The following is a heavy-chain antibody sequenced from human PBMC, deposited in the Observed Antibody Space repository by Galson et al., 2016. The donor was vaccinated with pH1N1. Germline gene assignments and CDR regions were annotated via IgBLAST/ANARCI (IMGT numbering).Heavy chain of an antibody. CDR2: LYKSGST. Sequence: ETLSLTCSVSGVSISSHYWSWVRQPAGKGLEWIGRLYKSGSTKYNASLKSRVTMSGDTSKNQFSLKLKSVTSADTAVYYRVREDIVVGEGWHHGMDAWGQGTTVTVSS. J-gene: IGHJ6*02. CDR3: VREDIVVGEGWHHGMDA. D-gene: IGHD2-2*01. CDR1: GVSISSHY. V-gene: IGHV4-4*07.